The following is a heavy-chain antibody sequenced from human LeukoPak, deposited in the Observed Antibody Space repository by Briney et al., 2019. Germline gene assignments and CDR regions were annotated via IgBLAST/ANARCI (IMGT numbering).Heavy chain of an antibody. CDR1: GGSFSGYY. CDR2: INHSGST. CDR3: ARRICRGGSCYSIDY. Sequence: SETLSLTCAVYGGSFSGYYWSWIRQPPGKGLEWIGEINHSGSTNYNPSLKSRVTISVDTSKNQFSLKLGSVTAADTAVYYCARRICRGGSCYSIDYWGQGTLVTVSS. J-gene: IGHJ4*02. V-gene: IGHV4-34*01. D-gene: IGHD2-15*01.